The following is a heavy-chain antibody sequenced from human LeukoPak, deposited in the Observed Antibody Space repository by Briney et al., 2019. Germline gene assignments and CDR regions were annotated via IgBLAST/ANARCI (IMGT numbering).Heavy chain of an antibody. J-gene: IGHJ4*02. V-gene: IGHV4-34*01. CDR3: ASPLQDY. Sequence: SETLSLTCAVYGGSFSGYYWSWIRQPPGKGLEWIGEINHSGSTNYNPSLKSRVTISVDTSKNQFSLKLSSVTAADTAVYYCASPLQDYWGQGTLSPSPQ. CDR2: INHSGST. D-gene: IGHD5-24*01. CDR1: GGSFSGYY.